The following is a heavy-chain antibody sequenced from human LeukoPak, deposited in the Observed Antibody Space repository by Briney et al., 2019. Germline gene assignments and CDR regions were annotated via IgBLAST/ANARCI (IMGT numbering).Heavy chain of an antibody. Sequence: PSETLSLTCTVSGGPVSSGSYYWSWIRQPPGKGLEWIGYSYYSGSTSYNPSLKSRVTISVDTSKNQFSLKLSSVTAADTAVYYCAREGDYSSLDYWGQGTLVTVSS. CDR2: SYYSGST. V-gene: IGHV4-61*01. CDR3: AREGDYSSLDY. D-gene: IGHD4-11*01. CDR1: GGPVSSGSYY. J-gene: IGHJ4*02.